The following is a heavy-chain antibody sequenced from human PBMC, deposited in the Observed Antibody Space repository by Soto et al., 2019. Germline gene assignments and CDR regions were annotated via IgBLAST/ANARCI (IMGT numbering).Heavy chain of an antibody. J-gene: IGHJ4*02. V-gene: IGHV4-59*08. CDR1: GSSISNYD. CDR3: ARHALAVAGTGYFDY. D-gene: IGHD6-19*01. CDR2: IYYSGST. Sequence: SETLSLTCTVSGSSISNYDWTWIRQPPGKGLEWNGYIYYSGSTIYNPSLESRLNISVDTSKNQCSLKLNSVTAADAAVYYCARHALAVAGTGYFDYWGQGIFVTVSS.